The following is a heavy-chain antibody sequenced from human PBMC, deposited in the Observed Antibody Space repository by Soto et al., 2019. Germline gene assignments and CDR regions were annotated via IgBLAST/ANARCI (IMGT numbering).Heavy chain of an antibody. J-gene: IGHJ6*02. CDR3: ATCTGGSCYGSKYGMDV. CDR2: VWYDACKK. Sequence: SLRLSCVASGFTFSSYGMHWVRQAPGKGREWVAVVWYDACKKYYADSVKGRFTISRDXXXXTXYXQXKXXXAEDTAVYYCATCTGGSCYGSKYGMDVSGLGT. CDR1: GFTFSSYG. V-gene: IGHV3-33*01. D-gene: IGHD2-15*01.